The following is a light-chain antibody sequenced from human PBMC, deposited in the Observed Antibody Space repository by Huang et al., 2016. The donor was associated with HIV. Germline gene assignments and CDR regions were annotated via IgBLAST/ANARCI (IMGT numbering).Light chain of an antibody. V-gene: IGKV1-39*01. Sequence: DIQMTQSPSSLSASVGDRVTITCRASQSIKSYLNWYQQNPGKAPKLLIYAASTLQSGVPSRFSGSGSGTDFSLTITSLQPEDFATYYCQQSYKIPRTFGQGTMLEIK. CDR3: QQSYKIPRT. CDR1: QSIKSY. J-gene: IGKJ1*01. CDR2: AAS.